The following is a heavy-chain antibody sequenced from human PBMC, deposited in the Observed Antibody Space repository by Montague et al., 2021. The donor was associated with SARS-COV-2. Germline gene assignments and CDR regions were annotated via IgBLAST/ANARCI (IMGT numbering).Heavy chain of an antibody. J-gene: IGHJ4*02. D-gene: IGHD3-16*02. V-gene: IGHV2-5*02. CDR1: GFSLSTGGVG. CDR2: XFWDDEK. Sequence: PALVKPTQTLTLTCSFSGFSLSTGGVGVDWIRQSPGKGLERLGVXFWDDEKRYNPTLKTRLTISKGTSQNQVVITLTDMGPADTATYFCAHQYYDYVWGSYRPDYFDYWGQGTLVTVSS. CDR3: AHQYYDYVWGSYRPDYFDY.